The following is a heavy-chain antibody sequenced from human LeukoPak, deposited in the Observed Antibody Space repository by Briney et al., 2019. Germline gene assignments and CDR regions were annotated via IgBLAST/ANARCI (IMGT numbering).Heavy chain of an antibody. V-gene: IGHV4-4*07. CDR3: AREVLEYYDSSGYYYYFDY. CDR2: IYTSGST. J-gene: IGHJ4*02. CDR1: GGSISSYY. D-gene: IGHD3-22*01. Sequence: SETLSLTCTVSGGSISSYYWSWIRQPAGKGLKWIGRIYTSGSTNYNPSLKSRVTISVDKSKNQFSLKLSSVTAADTAVYYCAREVLEYYDSSGYYYYFDYWGQGTLVTVSS.